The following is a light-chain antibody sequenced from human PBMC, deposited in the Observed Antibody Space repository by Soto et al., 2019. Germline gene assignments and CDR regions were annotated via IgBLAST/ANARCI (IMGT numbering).Light chain of an antibody. V-gene: IGLV2-14*01. Sequence: QSALTQPASVSGSPGQSITISCTGTSSDVGGYNYVSWYQHHPGKAPKLLIYEVSNRPSGVSNRFSGSKSGNTASLTISGLQAEDAADYYCNSYTSSTTLVFGGGTKVTVL. J-gene: IGLJ2*01. CDR1: SSDVGGYNY. CDR3: NSYTSSTTLV. CDR2: EVS.